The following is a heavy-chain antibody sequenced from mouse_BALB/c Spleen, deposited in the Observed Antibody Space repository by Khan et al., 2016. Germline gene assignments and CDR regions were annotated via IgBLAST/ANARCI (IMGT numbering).Heavy chain of an antibody. Sequence: EVELVESGGGLVQPGGSRKLSCAASGFTFSSFGMHWVRQAPEKGLEWVAFISSGSSAIYYADTVKGRFTISRDNPKNTLFLQMTSLRSEDQAMYYCGRGDYWGQGTTLTVSS. V-gene: IGHV5-17*02. CDR3: GRGDY. CDR2: ISSGSSAI. J-gene: IGHJ2*01. CDR1: GFTFSSFG.